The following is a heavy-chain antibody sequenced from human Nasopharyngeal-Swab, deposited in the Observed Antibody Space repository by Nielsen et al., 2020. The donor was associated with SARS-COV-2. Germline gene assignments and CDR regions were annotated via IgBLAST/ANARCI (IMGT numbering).Heavy chain of an antibody. J-gene: IGHJ4*02. CDR2: ISTYNGDT. Sequence: ASVKVSCEASGYTFSSYGISWVRQAPGQGLEWMGWISTYNGDTNYGQKFQGRVTMTTDTSTNTAYMELRSLRYDDTAVYYCARDPGAATLDYWGQGSLVTVSS. CDR3: ARDPGAATLDY. D-gene: IGHD3-10*01. V-gene: IGHV1-18*04. CDR1: GYTFSSYG.